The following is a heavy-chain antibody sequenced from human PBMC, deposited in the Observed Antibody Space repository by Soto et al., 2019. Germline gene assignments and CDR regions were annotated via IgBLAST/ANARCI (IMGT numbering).Heavy chain of an antibody. CDR1: GFTFSSFG. CDR2: IWYDGSKK. D-gene: IGHD3-3*01. CDR3: ARDASYYSLWSGYYPTRNGMDV. J-gene: IGHJ6*02. V-gene: IGHV3-33*01. Sequence: GGSLRLSCAASGFTFSSFGMHWVRQAPGKGLEWVSLIWYDGSKKSYGDSVKGRFTISRDNSRNTVYLQMNSLRADDTAAYYCARDASYYSLWSGYYPTRNGMDVWGQGTTVTVSS.